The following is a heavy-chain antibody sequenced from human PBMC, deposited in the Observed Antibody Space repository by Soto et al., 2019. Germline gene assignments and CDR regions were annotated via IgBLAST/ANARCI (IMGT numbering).Heavy chain of an antibody. CDR2: IKQDGSEK. J-gene: IGHJ2*01. V-gene: IGHV3-7*03. D-gene: IGHD2-15*01. CDR1: GFTFSSYW. CDR3: AREVAHPSYWYFDL. Sequence: GGSLRLSCAASGFTFSSYWMSWVRQAPGKGLEWVANIKQDGSEKYYVDSVKGRFTISRDNAKNSLYLQRNSLRAEDTAVYYCAREVAHPSYWYFDLWGRGTLVTVSS.